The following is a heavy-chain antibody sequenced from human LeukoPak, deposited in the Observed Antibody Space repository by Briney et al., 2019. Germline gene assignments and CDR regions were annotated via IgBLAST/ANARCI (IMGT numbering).Heavy chain of an antibody. D-gene: IGHD3-10*01. CDR2: IYYSGST. CDR3: ARGRFNESLWFGESPYYFDY. V-gene: IGHV4-59*08. Sequence: SSETLSLTCTVSGGSISSYYWSWIRQPPGKGLEWIGYIYYSGSTNYNPSLKSRVTISVDTSKNQFSLKLSSVTAADTAVYYCARGRFNESLWFGESPYYFDYWGQGTLVTVSS. CDR1: GGSISSYY. J-gene: IGHJ4*02.